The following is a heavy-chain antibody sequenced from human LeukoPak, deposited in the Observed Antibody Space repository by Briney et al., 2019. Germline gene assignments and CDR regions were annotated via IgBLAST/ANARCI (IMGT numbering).Heavy chain of an antibody. D-gene: IGHD6-13*01. Sequence: ASVKVSCKASGGTFSSYAISWVRQAPGQGLEWMGRIIPILGIANYAQKFQGRVTITADKSTSTAYMELSSLRSEDTAVYYCATGTGYSSSWYAGYWGQGTLVTVSS. J-gene: IGHJ4*02. CDR1: GGTFSSYA. V-gene: IGHV1-69*04. CDR2: IIPILGIA. CDR3: ATGTGYSSSWYAGY.